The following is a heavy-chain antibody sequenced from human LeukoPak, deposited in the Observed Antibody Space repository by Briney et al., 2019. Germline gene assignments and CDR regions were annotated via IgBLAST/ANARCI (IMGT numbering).Heavy chain of an antibody. CDR2: IWYDGSNK. CDR3: ARGRGWLRFGYYDSSGYSDY. CDR1: GFTFSSYG. Sequence: GGSLRLSCAASGFTFSSYGMHWVRQAPGKGLEWVAVIWYDGSNKYYADSVKGRFTISRDNSKNTLHLQMNSLRAEDTAVYYCARGRGWLRFGYYDSSGYSDYWGQGTLVTVSS. V-gene: IGHV3-33*01. D-gene: IGHD3-22*01. J-gene: IGHJ4*02.